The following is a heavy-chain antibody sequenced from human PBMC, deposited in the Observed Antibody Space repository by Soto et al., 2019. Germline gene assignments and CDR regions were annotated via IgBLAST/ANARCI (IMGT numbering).Heavy chain of an antibody. D-gene: IGHD2-15*01. Sequence: QVQLQESGPGLVKPSETLSLICTVSSGSISSSYWTWIRQPPGRGLEWIGDIYYRGNTNYNPSLESRVTISIDPSKKQFSLKVTSVTAADTAVYYCGRYAGYVDSWGQGTLVTVSS. V-gene: IGHV4-59*01. J-gene: IGHJ4*02. CDR3: GRYAGYVDS. CDR1: SGSISSSY. CDR2: IYYRGNT.